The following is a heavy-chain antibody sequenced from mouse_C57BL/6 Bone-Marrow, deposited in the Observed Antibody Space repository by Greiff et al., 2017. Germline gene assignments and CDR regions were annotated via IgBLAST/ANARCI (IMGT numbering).Heavy chain of an antibody. CDR2: IDPEDGET. D-gene: IGHD2-1*01. CDR3: ASYGIYYYAMDY. V-gene: IGHV14-2*01. Sequence: VQLKESGAELVKPGASVKLSCTASGFNIKDYYMHWVKQRTEQGLEWIGRIDPEDGETKYAPKFQGKAPITAATSSHTAYLRLSSLASEDTAVDYRASYGIYYYAMDYWGQGTSVTVSS. J-gene: IGHJ4*01. CDR1: GFNIKDYY.